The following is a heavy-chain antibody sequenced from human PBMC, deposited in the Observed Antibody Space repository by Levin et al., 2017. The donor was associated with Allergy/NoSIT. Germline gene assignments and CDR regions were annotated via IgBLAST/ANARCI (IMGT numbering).Heavy chain of an antibody. CDR3: ARRDIVRVSIDY. J-gene: IGHJ4*02. CDR2: IYPGDSET. Sequence: GGSLRLSCKGFGYSFTSYWIGWVRQMPGKGLEWMAIIYPGDSETRYSPSFQGQVTISADKSISTAYLQWTSLKASDTAIYYCARRDIVRVSIDYWGQGTLVTVSS. V-gene: IGHV5-51*01. D-gene: IGHD5-12*01. CDR1: GYSFTSYW.